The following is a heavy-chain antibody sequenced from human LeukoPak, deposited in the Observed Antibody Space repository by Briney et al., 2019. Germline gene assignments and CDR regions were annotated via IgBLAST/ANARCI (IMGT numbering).Heavy chain of an antibody. Sequence: PVGSLPLSCAASGFTLRSYALSWVRQAPGKELEWGSSFSARCDAKYYPDPVKGRITISRDNPKNTLDLQMNSLRAEDTAVYYCAKGFANLARFDYWGQGALVSVSS. V-gene: IGHV3-23*01. CDR1: GFTLRSYA. CDR3: AKGFANLARFDY. CDR2: FSARCDAK. D-gene: IGHD2-21*01. J-gene: IGHJ4*02.